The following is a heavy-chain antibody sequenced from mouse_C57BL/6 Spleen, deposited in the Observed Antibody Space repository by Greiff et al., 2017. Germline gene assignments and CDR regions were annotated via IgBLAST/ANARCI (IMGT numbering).Heavy chain of an antibody. Sequence: VQLQQSGAELVMPGASVKLSCKASGYTFTSYWMHWVKQRPGQGLEWIGEIDPSDSYTNYNQKFKGKSTLTVDKSSSTAYMQLSSLTSEDSAVYYCARYSSYGGFAYWGQGTLVTVSA. CDR2: IDPSDSYT. CDR1: GYTFTSYW. CDR3: ARYSSYGGFAY. J-gene: IGHJ3*01. D-gene: IGHD1-1*02. V-gene: IGHV1-69*01.